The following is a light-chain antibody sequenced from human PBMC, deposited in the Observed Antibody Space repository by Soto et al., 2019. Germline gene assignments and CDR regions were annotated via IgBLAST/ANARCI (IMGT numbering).Light chain of an antibody. CDR3: QQYGSSPT. Sequence: EMVLTQSPGTLSLSPGDRATLSCRASQSVSSSYLAWYQQKPGQAPRLLIYDASSRATGIPDRVSGSGSGTDFTLTISRLEPEDFAVYYCQQYGSSPTFGGGTKVEIK. J-gene: IGKJ4*01. CDR1: QSVSSSY. V-gene: IGKV3-20*01. CDR2: DAS.